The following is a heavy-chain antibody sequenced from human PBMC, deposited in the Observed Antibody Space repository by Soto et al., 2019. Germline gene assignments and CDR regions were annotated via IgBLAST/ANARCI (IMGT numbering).Heavy chain of an antibody. V-gene: IGHV3-23*01. CDR2: ISGSGGST. Sequence: GGSLRLSCAASGFTFSSYAMSWVRQAPGKGLEWVSAISGSGGSTYYADSVKGRFTISRDNSKNTLYLQMNSLRAEDTAVYYCAKDLAHYYDSSGYNSGFDYWGQGTLVTVSS. D-gene: IGHD3-22*01. CDR1: GFTFSSYA. CDR3: AKDLAHYYDSSGYNSGFDY. J-gene: IGHJ4*02.